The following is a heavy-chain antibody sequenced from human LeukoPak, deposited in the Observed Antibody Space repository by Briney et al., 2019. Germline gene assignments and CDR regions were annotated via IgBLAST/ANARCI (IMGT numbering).Heavy chain of an antibody. CDR3: ARDFWNFYDSSGYYRDFDS. V-gene: IGHV1-18*01. J-gene: IGHJ5*01. Sequence: ASVKVSCKATSHISTVRQAPGQGLEWMGWIGSYEGDTYYAQKFQGRVTVTTDTSTNTAYMELRSLRADDTAVYYCARDFWNFYDSSGYYRDFDSWGQGTLVTVSS. CDR2: IGSYEGDT. D-gene: IGHD3-22*01. CDR1: TSH.